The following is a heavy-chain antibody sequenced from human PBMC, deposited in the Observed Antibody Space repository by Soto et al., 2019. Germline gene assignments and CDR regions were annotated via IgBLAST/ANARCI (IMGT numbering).Heavy chain of an antibody. CDR1: GYTFTSYG. Sequence: ASVKVSCKASGYTFTSYGISWVRQAPGQGLEWMGWISAYNGNTNYAQKLQGRVTMTTDTSTSTAYMELSSLRSEDTAVYYCARIVGHCSGGSCYPDAFDIWGRGTMVTVSS. J-gene: IGHJ3*02. CDR2: ISAYNGNT. V-gene: IGHV1-18*01. CDR3: ARIVGHCSGGSCYPDAFDI. D-gene: IGHD2-15*01.